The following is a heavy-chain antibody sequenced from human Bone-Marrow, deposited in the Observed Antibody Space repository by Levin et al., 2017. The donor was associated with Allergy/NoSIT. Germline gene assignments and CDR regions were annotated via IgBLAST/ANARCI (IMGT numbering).Heavy chain of an antibody. D-gene: IGHD4-23*01. CDR2: IIPILNIT. CDR1: GGTLSGNP. J-gene: IGHJ4*02. V-gene: IGHV1-69*02. CDR3: AKYGGFYLDD. Sequence: ASVKVSCKASGGTLSGNPYSWVRQAPGQGLTWLGRIIPILNITNYAQEFKGRVTITADISTSTAYMELSGLRSEDTAIYYCAKYGGFYLDDWGQGTLVTVST.